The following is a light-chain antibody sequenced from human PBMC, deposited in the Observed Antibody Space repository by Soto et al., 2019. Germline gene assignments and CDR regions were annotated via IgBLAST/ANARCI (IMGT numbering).Light chain of an antibody. V-gene: IGKV1-5*01. J-gene: IGKJ1*01. Sequence: DIQMTQSPSTLSAFVGYRVTITCRASQSIGRWLAWYQQKPGKAPKLLIYDASSLESGVPSRFSGSGSGTEFTLTISSLQPDDFATYSCQQSYNSPQTFGRGTKVDI. CDR3: QQSYNSPQT. CDR2: DAS. CDR1: QSIGRW.